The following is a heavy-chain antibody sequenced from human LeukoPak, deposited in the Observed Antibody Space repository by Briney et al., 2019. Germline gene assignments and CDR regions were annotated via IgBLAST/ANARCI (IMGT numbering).Heavy chain of an antibody. Sequence: GGSLRLSCAASGFTFGSYAMSWVRQAPGKGLEWVSGISTSGSATYYADSVKGRFTISRDNSKNTVFLQMNSLRAEDTAVYYCARVGCFSTSCHEDYWGQGTLVTVSS. CDR2: ISTSGSAT. D-gene: IGHD2-2*01. V-gene: IGHV3-23*01. CDR1: GFTFGSYA. J-gene: IGHJ4*02. CDR3: ARVGCFSTSCHEDY.